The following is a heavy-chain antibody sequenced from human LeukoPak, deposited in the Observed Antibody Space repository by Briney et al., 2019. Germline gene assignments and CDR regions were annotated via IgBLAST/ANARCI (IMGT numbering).Heavy chain of an antibody. J-gene: IGHJ4*02. CDR1: GGSISTSNYY. CDR2: IFYSGST. V-gene: IGHV4-39*07. D-gene: IGHD6-19*01. CDR3: ARGGGGWYLDN. Sequence: SETLSLTCTVSGGSISTSNYYWGWIRQPPGKGLEWTGNIFYSGSTYYSPSLRSRVTISLDTSRNQFSLNLSSLTAADTAVYYCARGGGGWYLDNWGQGTLVTVSS.